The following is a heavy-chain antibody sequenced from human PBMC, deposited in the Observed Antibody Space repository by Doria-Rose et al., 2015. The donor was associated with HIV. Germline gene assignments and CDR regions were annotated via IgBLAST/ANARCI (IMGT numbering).Heavy chain of an antibody. CDR1: GVSLSSPGMG. Sequence: QITLKESGPVLVKPTETLTLTCTVSGVSLSSPGMGASWIRQPPGKALEWLANIFSEDERSYKTSLKSRLTISRGTSKSQVVLTMTDMDPVDTATYYCARIKSSRWYHKYYFDFWGQGTLVIVSA. CDR2: IFSEDER. J-gene: IGHJ4*02. V-gene: IGHV2-26*01. CDR3: ARIKSSRWYHKYYFDF. D-gene: IGHD6-13*01.